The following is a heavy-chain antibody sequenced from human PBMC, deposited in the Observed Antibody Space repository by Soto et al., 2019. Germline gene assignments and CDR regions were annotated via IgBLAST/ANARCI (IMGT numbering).Heavy chain of an antibody. CDR3: ARQGRGTGTGGDY. Sequence: QVQLQESGPGLVKPSETLSLTCTVSGGSISSYYWSWIRQPPGKGLEWIGYIYYSGSTNYNPSLKSRFTISLDTSKNQFALKLSSVTAADTAVYYCARQGRGTGTGGDYWGQGTLVTVSS. CDR1: GGSISSYY. J-gene: IGHJ4*02. CDR2: IYYSGST. D-gene: IGHD1-1*01. V-gene: IGHV4-59*08.